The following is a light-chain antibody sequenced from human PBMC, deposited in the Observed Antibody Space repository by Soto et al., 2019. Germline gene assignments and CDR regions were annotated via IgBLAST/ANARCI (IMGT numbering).Light chain of an antibody. CDR2: DAS. J-gene: IGKJ5*01. CDR3: QQSYMDPIT. CDR1: QSISTY. Sequence: DIQMTQSPASLSASVGTRVTINCRASQSISTYLNWYQKKPGKAPNLLSYDASRLQSVVPSRFSGSGGGTDCTLSISSVQPEDFATYFCQQSYMDPITFGQGTRLEIK. V-gene: IGKV1-39*01.